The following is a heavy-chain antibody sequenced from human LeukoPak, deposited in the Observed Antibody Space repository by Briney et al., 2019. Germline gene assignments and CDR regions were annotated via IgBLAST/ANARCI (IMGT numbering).Heavy chain of an antibody. CDR3: ARHVTYSDSSGYYYGSYYCDY. D-gene: IGHD3-22*01. V-gene: IGHV5-51*01. CDR2: IYPGDSDT. CDR1: GYTFTTHW. Sequence: GESLKISCKGSGYTFTTHWIGWVRQMPGKGLEWMGIIYPGDSDTRYSPSFEGQVTISADKSISTAYLQWSSLKESDTAMYYCARHVTYSDSSGYYYGSYYCDYWGQGTLLTVSS. J-gene: IGHJ4*02.